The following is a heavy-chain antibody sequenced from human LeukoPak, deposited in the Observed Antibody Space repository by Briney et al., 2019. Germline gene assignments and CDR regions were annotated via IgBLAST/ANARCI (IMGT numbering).Heavy chain of an antibody. CDR2: IRYQGSDK. Sequence: PGGSLRLSCAASGFTFSGSGMHWVRQAPAKGLEWVAFIRYQGSDKYCADSVKGRFTISRDNSKNTLYLQMNSLRPEDTSVYFCARSPTSWYFDYWGQGTLVTVSS. CDR3: ARSPTSWYFDY. CDR1: GFTFSGSG. D-gene: IGHD2-2*01. J-gene: IGHJ4*02. V-gene: IGHV3-30*02.